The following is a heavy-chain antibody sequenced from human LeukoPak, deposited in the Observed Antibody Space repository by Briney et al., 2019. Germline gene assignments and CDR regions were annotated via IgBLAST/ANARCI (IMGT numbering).Heavy chain of an antibody. J-gene: IGHJ4*02. CDR1: GGSISSYY. D-gene: IGHD3-10*01. CDR2: IYYSGST. Sequence: SETLSLTCTVSGGSISSYYWSWIRQPPGKGLEWIGYIYYSGSTNYNPSLKSRVTISLDTSKNQFSLKLSSVTAADTAVYYCARAYGSGSLYYFDYWGQGTLVTVSS. V-gene: IGHV4-59*08. CDR3: ARAYGSGSLYYFDY.